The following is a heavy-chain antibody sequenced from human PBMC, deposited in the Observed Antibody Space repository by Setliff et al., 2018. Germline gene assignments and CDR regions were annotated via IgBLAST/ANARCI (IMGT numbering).Heavy chain of an antibody. Sequence: SETLSLTCSVYGESCSNNYWSWIRQTPGKGLEWSGRSNHGGSSYYNSSLRSRVTISVDTSKNQFSLILRSVTAADTAVYYCARGRMRGSCSGPSCTYDPFDIWGQGTPVTVSS. V-gene: IGHV4-34*01. J-gene: IGHJ3*02. CDR2: SNHGGSS. CDR1: GESCSNNY. D-gene: IGHD2-2*01. CDR3: ARGRMRGSCSGPSCTYDPFDI.